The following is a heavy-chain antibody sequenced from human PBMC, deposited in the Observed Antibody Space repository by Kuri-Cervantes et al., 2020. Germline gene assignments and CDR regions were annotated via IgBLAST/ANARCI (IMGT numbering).Heavy chain of an antibody. J-gene: IGHJ4*02. D-gene: IGHD6-13*01. Sequence: GESLKISCAASEFTFSSYAMNWVRQAPGKGLQWVSTLSVSGATTYYADSVKGRFTISRDNSKNTLYLQMNSLKTEDTAVYYCTTAGSSRHYWGQGTLVTVSS. V-gene: IGHV3-23*01. CDR3: TTAGSSRHY. CDR2: LSVSGATT. CDR1: EFTFSSYA.